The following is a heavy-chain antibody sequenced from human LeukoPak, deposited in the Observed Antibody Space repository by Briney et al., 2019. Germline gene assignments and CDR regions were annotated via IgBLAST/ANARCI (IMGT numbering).Heavy chain of an antibody. CDR2: IYYSGNT. D-gene: IGHD3-9*01. Sequence: PSQALSLTCTVSGGSINYGGYYWSWIRQRPGKGLEWIGYIYYSGNTYYNPSLKSRVTLSIDTSKNQFSLRLNSVTAADTAVYYCAKDNDILDYWGQGTLVTVSS. J-gene: IGHJ4*02. V-gene: IGHV4-31*03. CDR1: GGSINYGGYY. CDR3: AKDNDILDY.